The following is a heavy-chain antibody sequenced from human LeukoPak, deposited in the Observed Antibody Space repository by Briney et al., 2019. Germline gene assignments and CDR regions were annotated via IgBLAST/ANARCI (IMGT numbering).Heavy chain of an antibody. J-gene: IGHJ4*02. CDR3: ARQAMVRGVIIRRYYFDY. CDR2: INHSGST. CDR1: GGSFSGYY. D-gene: IGHD3-10*01. Sequence: SETLSLTCAVYGGSFSGYYWSWIRQPPGKGLEWIGEINHSGSTNYNPSLKSRVTISVDTSKNQFSLKLSSVTAADTAVYYCARQAMVRGVIIRRYYFDYWGQGTLVTVSS. V-gene: IGHV4-34*01.